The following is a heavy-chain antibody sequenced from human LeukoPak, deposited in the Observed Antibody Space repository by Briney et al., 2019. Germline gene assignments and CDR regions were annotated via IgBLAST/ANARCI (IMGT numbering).Heavy chain of an antibody. CDR1: GYSISSGYY. CDR2: IYHSGST. V-gene: IGHV4-38-2*01. Sequence: PSETLSLTCAVSGYSISSGYYWGWIRQPPGKGLEWIGSIYHSGSTYYNPSLKSRVTISVDTSKNQFSLKLSSVTAADTAVYYSARPRRYCSSTSCYTGAFDIWGQGTMVTVSS. J-gene: IGHJ3*02. D-gene: IGHD2-2*02. CDR3: ARPRRYCSSTSCYTGAFDI.